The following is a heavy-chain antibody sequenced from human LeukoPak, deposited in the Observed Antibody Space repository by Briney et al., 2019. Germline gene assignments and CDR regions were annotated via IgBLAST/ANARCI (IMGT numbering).Heavy chain of an antibody. CDR3: ARVSTGYSNSEGNWFDP. J-gene: IGHJ5*02. CDR1: GGTFSSYA. D-gene: IGHD1-26*01. CDR2: IIPILGIA. V-gene: IGHV1-69*04. Sequence: GASVKVSCKASGGTFSSYAISWVRQAPGQGLEWMGRIIPILGIANYAQKFQGRVTITADKSTSTAYMELSSLRSEDTAVYYCARVSTGYSNSEGNWFDPWGQGTLVTVSS.